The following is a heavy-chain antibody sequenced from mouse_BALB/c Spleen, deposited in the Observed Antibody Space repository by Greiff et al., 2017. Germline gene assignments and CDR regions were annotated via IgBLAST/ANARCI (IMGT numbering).Heavy chain of an antibody. CDR3: ARRCYGYYFDY. CDR1: GFAFSSYD. V-gene: IGHV5-12-1*01. CDR2: ISSGGGST. D-gene: IGHD1-2*01. J-gene: IGHJ2*01. Sequence: EVNVVESGGGLVKPGGSLKLSCAASGFAFSSYDMSWVRQTPEKRLEWVAYISSGGGSTYYPDTVKGRFTISRDNAKNTLYLQMSSLKSEDTAMYYCARRCYGYYFDYWGQGTTLTVAS.